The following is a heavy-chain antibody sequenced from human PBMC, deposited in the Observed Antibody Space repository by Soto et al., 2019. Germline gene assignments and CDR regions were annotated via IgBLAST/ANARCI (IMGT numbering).Heavy chain of an antibody. V-gene: IGHV5-51*01. D-gene: IGHD3-22*01. CDR2: IHPGDSDS. CDR1: GYSFNNNW. CDR3: ARRDSSGFPDY. J-gene: IGHJ4*02. Sequence: GESLKISCKGSGYSFNNNWIGWVRQMPGKGLEWMGIIHPGDSDSRYSPSFQGQVTMSVDKSINTDYLQWSSLKASDTAMYYCARRDSSGFPDYCGQGTLLTVSS.